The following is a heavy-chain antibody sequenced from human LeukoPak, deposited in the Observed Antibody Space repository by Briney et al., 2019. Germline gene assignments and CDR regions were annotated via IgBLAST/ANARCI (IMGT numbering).Heavy chain of an antibody. D-gene: IGHD3-22*01. CDR3: ARDRHPRDPKGAYYDSSGYYYFDY. Sequence: SVKVSCKASGVTFSSYAISWVRQATGQGLEWMGGIIPIFGTANYAQKFQGRVTITADESTSTAYMELSSLRSEDTAVYYCARDRHPRDPKGAYYDSSGYYYFDYWGQGTLVTVSS. V-gene: IGHV1-69*13. CDR2: IIPIFGTA. CDR1: GVTFSSYA. J-gene: IGHJ4*02.